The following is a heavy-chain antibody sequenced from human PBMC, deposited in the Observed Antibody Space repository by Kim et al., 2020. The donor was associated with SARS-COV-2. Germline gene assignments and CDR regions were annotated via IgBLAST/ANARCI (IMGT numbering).Heavy chain of an antibody. Sequence: GESLQISCKGSGYSFTSYWIGLVRQMPGKGLEWMGIIYPGDSDTRYSPSFQGQVTISADKSISTAYLQWSSLKASDTAMYYCARHRVAQWLNDYYYYGMDVWGQGTTVTVSS. D-gene: IGHD6-19*01. J-gene: IGHJ6*02. CDR2: IYPGDSDT. CDR1: GYSFTSYW. CDR3: ARHRVAQWLNDYYYYGMDV. V-gene: IGHV5-51*01.